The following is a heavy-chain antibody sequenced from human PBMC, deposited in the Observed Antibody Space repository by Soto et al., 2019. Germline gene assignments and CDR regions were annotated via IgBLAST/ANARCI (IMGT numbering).Heavy chain of an antibody. CDR3: SRGNWNYPFDY. J-gene: IGHJ4*02. CDR2: IFYRGTT. Sequence: KQSQTLSLTCTVSGGSISSSSYYWGWLRQPPGKGLEWIGSIFYRGTTFYNASLKSRVSMSVDTSKSQFSLKLSSVTAADTAVYYCSRGNWNYPFDYWGQGTLVTVSS. V-gene: IGHV4-39*01. D-gene: IGHD1-7*01. CDR1: GGSISSSSYY.